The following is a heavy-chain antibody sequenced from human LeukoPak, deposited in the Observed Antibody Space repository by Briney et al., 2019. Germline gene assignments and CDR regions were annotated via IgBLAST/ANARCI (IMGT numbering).Heavy chain of an antibody. CDR3: ASRDYDYVWGSYRYGYYFDY. CDR2: INHSGST. J-gene: IGHJ4*02. D-gene: IGHD3-16*02. CDR1: GGSFSGYY. Sequence: KPSETLSLTCAVYGGSFSGYYWSGIRQPPGKGLEWIGEINHSGSTYYNPSLKSRVTISVDTSKNQFSLKLSSVTAADTAVYYCASRDYDYVWGSYRYGYYFDYWGQGTLVTVSS. V-gene: IGHV4-34*01.